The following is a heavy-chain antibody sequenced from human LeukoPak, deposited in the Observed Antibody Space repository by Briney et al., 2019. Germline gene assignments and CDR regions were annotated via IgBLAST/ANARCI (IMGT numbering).Heavy chain of an antibody. Sequence: SETLSLTRTVSGGSISSGGYYWSWIRQHPGKGLEWIGYIYYSGSTYYNPSLKSRVTISVDTSKNQFSLKLSSVTAADTAVYYCARAPVVPAALFDYWGQGTLVTVSS. V-gene: IGHV4-31*03. CDR1: GGSISSGGYY. D-gene: IGHD2-2*01. CDR3: ARAPVVPAALFDY. J-gene: IGHJ4*02. CDR2: IYYSGST.